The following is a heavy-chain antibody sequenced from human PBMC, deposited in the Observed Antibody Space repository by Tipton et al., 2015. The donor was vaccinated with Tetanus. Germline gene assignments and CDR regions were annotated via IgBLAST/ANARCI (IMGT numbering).Heavy chain of an antibody. J-gene: IGHJ4*02. Sequence: VQLVQSGAEVKKPGASVRISCKTAGYSFTGYYVQWVRQAPGQGLEWRGWINPKNGDTKYEQNFQDSVTVTRDTYISTAYMWLTGLRSDDPAVYYCAGVSTPGQAMFDYWGQGTLVTVSS. CDR2: INPKNGDT. CDR1: GYSFTGYY. CDR3: AGVSTPGQAMFDY. V-gene: IGHV1-2*02. D-gene: IGHD5/OR15-5a*01.